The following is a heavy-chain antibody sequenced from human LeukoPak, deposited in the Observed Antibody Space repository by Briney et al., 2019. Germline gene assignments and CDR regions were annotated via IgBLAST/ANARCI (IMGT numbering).Heavy chain of an antibody. CDR2: ISYDGSNK. Sequence: GGSLRLSCAASGFTLSSYAMSWVRQAPGKGLEWVAVISYDGSNKYYADSVKGRFTISRDNSKNTLYLQMNSLRAEDTAVYYCAKSGLNRFDYWGQGTLVTVSS. J-gene: IGHJ4*02. CDR3: AKSGLNRFDY. D-gene: IGHD2-15*01. V-gene: IGHV3-30*18. CDR1: GFTLSSYA.